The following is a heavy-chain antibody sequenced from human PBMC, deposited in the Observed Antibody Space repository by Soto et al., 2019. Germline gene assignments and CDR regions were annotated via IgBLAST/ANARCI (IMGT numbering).Heavy chain of an antibody. D-gene: IGHD3-10*01. CDR1: GFIASNYA. J-gene: IGHJ4*02. Sequence: VQVVESGGGLVQPGGSLRLSCAASGFIASNYAMSWVRQAPGKGLELVSGFSGSGGATFYADSVKGRFTISRDSSKNTVYLQINRLRVEDTAVYYCAKAGGDYWGQGTLVTVSS. CDR3: AKAGGDY. CDR2: FSGSGGAT. V-gene: IGHV3-23*04.